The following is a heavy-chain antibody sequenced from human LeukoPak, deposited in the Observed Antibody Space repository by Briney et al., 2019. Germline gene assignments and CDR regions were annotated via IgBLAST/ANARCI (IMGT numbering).Heavy chain of an antibody. J-gene: IGHJ3*02. CDR2: IYHDGST. V-gene: IGHV4-59*01. CDR1: GGSINSYY. CDR3: ARVGYDFWSGPVYDAFDI. Sequence: SETLSLTCTVSGGSINSYYWSWIRQPPGKGLEWIGYIYHDGSTNYNPSLKSRVTISVDTSKNQFSLNLSSVTAADTAVYYCARVGYDFWSGPVYDAFDIWGQGTMVTVSS. D-gene: IGHD3-3*01.